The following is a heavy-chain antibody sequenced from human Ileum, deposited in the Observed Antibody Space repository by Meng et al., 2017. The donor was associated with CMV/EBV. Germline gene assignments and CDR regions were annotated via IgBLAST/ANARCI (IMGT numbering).Heavy chain of an antibody. CDR1: GGPISSSSYY. Sequence: LQRPGPGPGLVEPSETLSLTSTVAGGPISSSSYYWGWIRQPPGKGLEWIGSIYYSGSTYYNPSLKSRVTISVDTSKNQFSLKLSSVTAADTAVYYCARDEAAAGTGIDYWGQGTLVTVSS. CDR3: ARDEAAAGTGIDY. J-gene: IGHJ4*02. D-gene: IGHD6-13*01. V-gene: IGHV4-39*07. CDR2: IYYSGST.